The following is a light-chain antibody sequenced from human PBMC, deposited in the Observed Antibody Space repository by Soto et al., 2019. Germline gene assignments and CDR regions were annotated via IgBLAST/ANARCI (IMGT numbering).Light chain of an antibody. CDR3: QQRYSWPIT. CDR1: QDIGIE. V-gene: IGKV3D-11*01. CDR2: DAS. Sequence: EILLTQSPATLSLSAGETATLSCGASQDIGIELAWYQQRPGQPPRVLICDASNRATGIPARFSGRGSATDFTLPISTLEPEDCAIYFCQQRYSWPITFGQGTRLEIK. J-gene: IGKJ5*01.